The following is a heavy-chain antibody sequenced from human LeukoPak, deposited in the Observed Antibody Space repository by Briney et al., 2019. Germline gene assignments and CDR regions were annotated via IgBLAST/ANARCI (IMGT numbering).Heavy chain of an antibody. CDR1: GGSISSYY. Sequence: SETLSLTCTVSGGSISSYYWSWIRQPPGKGLEWIGYIYYSGSTNYNPSLKSRVTISVDTSKNQFSLKLTSVTAADTAVYYCARDFRFTFDPWGQGTLVTVSS. V-gene: IGHV4-59*01. J-gene: IGHJ5*02. CDR3: ARDFRFTFDP. CDR2: IYYSGST. D-gene: IGHD3-10*01.